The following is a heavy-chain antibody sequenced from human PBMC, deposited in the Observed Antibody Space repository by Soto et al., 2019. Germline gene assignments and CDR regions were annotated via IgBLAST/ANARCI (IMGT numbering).Heavy chain of an antibody. J-gene: IGHJ4*02. CDR2: ISSSSSYI. CDR3: ARDPRSYSSGDYYFDY. CDR1: GFTFSSYS. Sequence: GGSLRLSCAASGFTFSSYSMNWVRQAPGKGLEWVSSISSSSSYIYYGDSVKGRFTISRDNAKNSLYLQMNSLRAEDTAVYYCARDPRSYSSGDYYFDYWGQGTLVTVSS. V-gene: IGHV3-21*06. D-gene: IGHD6-19*01.